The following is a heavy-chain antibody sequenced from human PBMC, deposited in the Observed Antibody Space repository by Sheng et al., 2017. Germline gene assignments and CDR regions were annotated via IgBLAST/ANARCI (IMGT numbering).Heavy chain of an antibody. D-gene: IGHD3-10*01. CDR3: ARATNWFGELLFFYFDY. CDR2: IKQDGSEK. V-gene: IGHV3-7*01. CDR1: GFTFSSYW. J-gene: IGHJ4*02. Sequence: EVQLVESGGGLVQPGGSLRLSCAASGFTFSSYWMSWVRQAPGKGLEWVANIKQDGSEKYYVDSVKGRFTISRDNAKNSLYLQMNSLRAEDTAVYYCARATNWFGELLFFYFDYWGQGTLVTVSS.